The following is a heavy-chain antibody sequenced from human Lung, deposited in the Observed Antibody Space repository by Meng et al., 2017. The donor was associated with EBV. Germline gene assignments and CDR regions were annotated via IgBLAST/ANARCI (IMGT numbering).Heavy chain of an antibody. Sequence: EVQLVESGGGPVKSGGSLRLSCATSGFTFSSYSMNWVRQAPGKALEWIASISVGSGYIKYADSVKGRFTIYRDNAENSLFLQMNTLRVEDTAVYYCAPSEGWFDPWGQGTLVTVSS. CDR3: APSEGWFDP. J-gene: IGHJ5*02. CDR1: GFTFSSYS. V-gene: IGHV3-21*01. CDR2: ISVGSGYI.